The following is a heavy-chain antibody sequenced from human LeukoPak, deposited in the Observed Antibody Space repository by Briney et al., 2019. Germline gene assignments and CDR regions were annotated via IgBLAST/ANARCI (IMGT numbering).Heavy chain of an antibody. CDR1: GYTFSSFG. V-gene: IGHV1-18*01. J-gene: IGHJ5*02. D-gene: IGHD2-21*02. CDR2: ISAYNGDT. CDR3: ARRGVTPFWGFDP. Sequence: ASVKVSCRASGYTFSSFGISWVRQAPGQGLEWMGWISAYNGDTDYAQKFQDRVTMTTDTSTNTANIELRSLRSDDTAVYYCARRGVTPFWGFDPWGQGTLVTVSS.